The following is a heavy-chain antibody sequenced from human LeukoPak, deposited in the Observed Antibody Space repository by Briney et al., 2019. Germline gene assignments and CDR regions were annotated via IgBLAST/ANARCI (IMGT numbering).Heavy chain of an antibody. D-gene: IGHD2-15*01. J-gene: IGHJ4*02. CDR1: GGSISSYY. CDR2: IYYSGST. Sequence: SETLSLTCTVSGGSISSYYWSWIRQPPGKGLEWIGYIYYSGSTNYNPSLKSRVTISVDKSKNQFSLELKSVTAADTAVYYCAKVGYCDAGPCYFDSWGQGTLVTVSS. V-gene: IGHV4-59*08. CDR3: AKVGYCDAGPCYFDS.